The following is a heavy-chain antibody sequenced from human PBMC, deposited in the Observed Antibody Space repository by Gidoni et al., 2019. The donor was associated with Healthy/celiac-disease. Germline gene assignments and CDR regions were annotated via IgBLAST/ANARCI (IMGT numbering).Heavy chain of an antibody. D-gene: IGHD6-19*01. V-gene: IGHV3-33*01. CDR3: ARARGIAVADYGMDV. CDR2: IWYDGSNK. J-gene: IGHJ6*02. Sequence: QVQLVESGGGVVQPGRSLRLSCAASGFTFSSYGMHWVRQAPGKGLEWVAVIWYDGSNKYYADSVKGRFTISRDNSKNTLYLQMNSLRAEDTAVYYCARARGIAVADYGMDVWGQGTTVTVSS. CDR1: GFTFSSYG.